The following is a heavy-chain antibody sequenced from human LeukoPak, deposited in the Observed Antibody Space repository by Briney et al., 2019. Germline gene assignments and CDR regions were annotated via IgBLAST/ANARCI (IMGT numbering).Heavy chain of an antibody. J-gene: IGHJ3*02. CDR3: VRHDFWSGPYPYAFDI. D-gene: IGHD3-3*01. CDR1: GGSFSGYY. Sequence: SETLSLTCAVYGGSFSGYYWSWIRQPPGKGLEWIGEINHSGSTNYNPSLKSRVTISVDTSKNQFSLKLSSVTAADTAVYYCVRHDFWSGPYPYAFDIWGQGTMVTVSS. V-gene: IGHV4-34*01. CDR2: INHSGST.